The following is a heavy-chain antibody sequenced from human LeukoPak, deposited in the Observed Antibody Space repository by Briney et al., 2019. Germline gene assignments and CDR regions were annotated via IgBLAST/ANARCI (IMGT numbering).Heavy chain of an antibody. D-gene: IGHD3-22*01. J-gene: IGHJ3*02. CDR3: ARVISYYYDSSGPLFPDAFDI. V-gene: IGHV4-38-2*02. CDR1: GYSISSGYY. CDR2: IYHSGST. Sequence: SETLSLTCTVSGYSISSGYYWGWIRQPPGKGLEWIGSIYHSGSTYYNPSLKSRVTISVDTSKNQFSLKLSSVTAADTAVYYCARVISYYYDSSGPLFPDAFDIWGQGTMVTVSS.